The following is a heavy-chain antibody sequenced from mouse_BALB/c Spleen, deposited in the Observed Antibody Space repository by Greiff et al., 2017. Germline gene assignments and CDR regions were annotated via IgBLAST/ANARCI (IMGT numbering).Heavy chain of an antibody. Sequence: EVKLMESGGDLVKPGGSLKLSCAASGFTFSSYGMSWVRQTPDKRLEWVATISSGGSYTYYPDSVKGRFTISRDNAKNTLYLQMSSLKSEDTAMFYCARQMGGAHFDYWGQGTTLTVSS. D-gene: IGHD2-3*01. CDR1: GFTFSSYG. J-gene: IGHJ2*01. V-gene: IGHV5-6*01. CDR3: ARQMGGAHFDY. CDR2: ISSGGSYT.